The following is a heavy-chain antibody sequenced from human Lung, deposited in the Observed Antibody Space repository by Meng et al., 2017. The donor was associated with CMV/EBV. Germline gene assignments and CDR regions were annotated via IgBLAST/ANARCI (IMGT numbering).Heavy chain of an antibody. CDR2: FSVYNRDT. Sequence: SGDMFNKDGSSWERKAPGQGQEWMGWFSVYNRDTNYAKNFRDRSTMTADTSTSTAYMELRRLTSDDTAVYYCAKDGGDDETQDFDYWGQGTLVTVSS. CDR1: GDMFNKDG. D-gene: IGHD2-21*02. J-gene: IGHJ4*02. V-gene: IGHV1-18*01. CDR3: AKDGGDDETQDFDY.